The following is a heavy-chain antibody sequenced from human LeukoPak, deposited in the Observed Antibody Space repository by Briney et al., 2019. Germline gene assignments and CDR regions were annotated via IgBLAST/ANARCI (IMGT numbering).Heavy chain of an antibody. CDR3: ARGVVVVPDPPRYYYYMDV. CDR2: ISAYNGNT. Sequence: ASVKVSCKASGYTFTSYSISWVRQAPGQGLEWMGWISAYNGNTNYAQKLQGRVTMTTDTSTSTAYMELRSLRSDDTAVYYCARGVVVVPDPPRYYYYMDVWGKGTTVTVSS. CDR1: GYTFTSYS. V-gene: IGHV1-18*01. D-gene: IGHD2-2*01. J-gene: IGHJ6*03.